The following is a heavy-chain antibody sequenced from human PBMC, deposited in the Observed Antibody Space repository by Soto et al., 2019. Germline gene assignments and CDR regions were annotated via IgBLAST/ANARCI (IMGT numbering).Heavy chain of an antibody. CDR1: GFTFSSYW. D-gene: IGHD3-22*01. V-gene: IGHV3-7*04. Sequence: GGSLRLSCAASGFTFSSYWMSWVRQAPGKGLEWVANIKQDGSQKWYVDSVKGRFTISRDNAKSSLYLQMNSLRAEDTAVYYCARGFYFESSGPFWDAYDIWRRGTMVTVSS. CDR3: ARGFYFESSGPFWDAYDI. J-gene: IGHJ3*02. CDR2: IKQDGSQK.